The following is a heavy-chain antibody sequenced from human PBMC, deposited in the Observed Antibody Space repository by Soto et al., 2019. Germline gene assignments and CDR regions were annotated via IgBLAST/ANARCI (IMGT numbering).Heavy chain of an antibody. CDR3: AKVYGSYYFYYYYGMDV. V-gene: IGHV3-23*01. Sequence: EVKLLESGGGLVQPGGSLRLSCAASGFTFSSYAMSWVRQAPGKGLEWVSAISGSGGSTYYADSVKGRFTISRDNSKNTLYLQMNSLRAEDTAVYYCAKVYGSYYFYYYYGMDVWGQGTTVTVSS. D-gene: IGHD1-26*01. J-gene: IGHJ6*02. CDR2: ISGSGGST. CDR1: GFTFSSYA.